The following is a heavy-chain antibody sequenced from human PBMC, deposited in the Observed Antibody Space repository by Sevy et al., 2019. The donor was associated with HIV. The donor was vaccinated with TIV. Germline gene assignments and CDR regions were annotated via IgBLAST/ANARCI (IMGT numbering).Heavy chain of an antibody. V-gene: IGHV3-30*03. Sequence: GGSLRLSCVGSGFSFSDHRMHWVRQAPGKGLEWMAVISYDGRNTKYKADSVKGRFTISRENSKNTLYLQMNSLGAEDTAIYYCARDRGEILSSAFDYWGQGTLVTVSS. J-gene: IGHJ4*02. CDR3: ARDRGEILSSAFDY. D-gene: IGHD3-16*01. CDR2: ISYDGRNTK. CDR1: GFSFSDHR.